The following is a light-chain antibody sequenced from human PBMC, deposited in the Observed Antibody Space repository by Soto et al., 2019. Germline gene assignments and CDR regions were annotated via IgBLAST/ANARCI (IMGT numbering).Light chain of an antibody. CDR1: QSISSW. CDR2: DAS. CDR3: QQYNNWPPEYI. V-gene: IGKV1-5*01. J-gene: IGKJ2*01. Sequence: DIQMTQSPSTLSASVGDRVTITCRASQSISSWLAWYQQKPGKAPKLLIYDASSLESGVPSRFSGSGSGTEFTLTISSLQPDDFATYYCQQYNNWPPEYIFGQGTKLEIK.